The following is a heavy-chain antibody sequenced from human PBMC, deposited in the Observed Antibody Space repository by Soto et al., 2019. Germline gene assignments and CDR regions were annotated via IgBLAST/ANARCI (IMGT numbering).Heavy chain of an antibody. D-gene: IGHD3-22*01. V-gene: IGHV1-69*02. CDR1: GGTFSSYT. Sequence: QVQLVQSGAEVKKPGSSVKVSCKASGGTFSSYTISWVRQAPGQGLEWMGRIIPILGIANYAQKFQGRVTITADKSTSTAYMVLSSLRSEDTAVYYCARAPHDSSGYCTWGQGTLVTVSS. CDR3: ARAPHDSSGYCT. J-gene: IGHJ5*02. CDR2: IIPILGIA.